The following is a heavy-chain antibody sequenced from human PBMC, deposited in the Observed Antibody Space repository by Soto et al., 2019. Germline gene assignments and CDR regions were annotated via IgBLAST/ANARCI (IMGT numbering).Heavy chain of an antibody. CDR3: VRRVGYFEL. CDR1: GGSISTGGYS. Sequence: QLQLQESGSGLVKPSQTLSLTCAVSGGSISTGGYSWSWIRQPPGKGLEWIGYIYHSGTTYYNPSLKSRVTMSVDRSKNQFSLNLSSVTAADTAVYYCVRRVGYFELWGRGTLVTVSS. CDR2: IYHSGTT. J-gene: IGHJ2*01. V-gene: IGHV4-30-2*01.